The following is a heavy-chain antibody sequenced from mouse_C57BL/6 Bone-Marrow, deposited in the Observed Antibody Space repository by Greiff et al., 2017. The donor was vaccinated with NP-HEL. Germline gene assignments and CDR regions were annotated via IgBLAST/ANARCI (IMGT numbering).Heavy chain of an antibody. J-gene: IGHJ4*01. CDR3: ARDDGPFYYAMDY. Sequence: DVQLQESGPGLVKPSQSLSLTCSVTGYSITSGYYWNWIRQFPGNKLEWIGYISYDGSNNYNPSLKNRISITRDTSKNQFFLKLNSVTTEDTATYYCARDDGPFYYAMDYWGQGTSVTVSS. V-gene: IGHV3-6*01. CDR2: ISYDGSN. D-gene: IGHD2-3*01. CDR1: GYSITSGYY.